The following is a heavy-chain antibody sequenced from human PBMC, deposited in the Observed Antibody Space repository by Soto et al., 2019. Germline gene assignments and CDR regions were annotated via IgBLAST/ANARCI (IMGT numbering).Heavy chain of an antibody. J-gene: IGHJ4*02. Sequence: PSETLSLTCAVYGGSLSGYYWSWIRQPPGKGLEWIGEINHSGSTNYNPSLKSRVTISVDTSKNQFSLKLSSVTAADTAVHYCARAWSEIVALAPFDYWGQGTLVTVSS. CDR2: INHSGST. D-gene: IGHD3-22*01. CDR1: GGSLSGYY. CDR3: ARAWSEIVALAPFDY. V-gene: IGHV4-34*01.